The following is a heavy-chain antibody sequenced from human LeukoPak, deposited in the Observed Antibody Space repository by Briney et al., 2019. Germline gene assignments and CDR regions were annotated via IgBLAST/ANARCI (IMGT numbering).Heavy chain of an antibody. CDR3: ARAGLYSSSWWRPPYYYYYGMDV. CDR2: MNPNSGNT. CDR1: GYTFTSYD. V-gene: IGHV1-8*01. D-gene: IGHD6-13*01. J-gene: IGHJ6*02. Sequence: GASVKVSCKASGYTFTSYDIKWVRQATGQGLEWMGWMNPNSGNTGYAQKFQGRVTMTRNTSISTAYMELSSLRSEDTAVYYCARAGLYSSSWWRPPYYYYYGMDVWGQGTTVTVSS.